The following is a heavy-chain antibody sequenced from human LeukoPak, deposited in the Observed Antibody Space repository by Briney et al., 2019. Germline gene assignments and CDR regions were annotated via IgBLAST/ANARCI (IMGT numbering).Heavy chain of an antibody. J-gene: IGHJ4*02. D-gene: IGHD5-18*01. Sequence: PGGSLRLSCAASGFTFSSYGMGWVRQAPGKGLEWVSAISGSGGDTNYADSVKGRFTISRDNSRNTLYLQMNSLRVEDTAVYYCVSSGGDSYAYPFDYWGQGTLVTVSS. CDR2: ISGSGGDT. V-gene: IGHV3-23*01. CDR3: VSSGGDSYAYPFDY. CDR1: GFTFSSYG.